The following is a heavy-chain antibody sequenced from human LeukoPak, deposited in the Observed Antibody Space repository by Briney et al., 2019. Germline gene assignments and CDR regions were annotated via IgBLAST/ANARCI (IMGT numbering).Heavy chain of an antibody. J-gene: IGHJ4*02. V-gene: IGHV4-59*01. CDR2: IYYSGST. CDR1: GGSISSYY. Sequence: SETVSLTCTVSGGSISSYYWSWIRQPPGKGLEWIGYIYYSGSTNYNPSLKSRVIISADTSKNQFSLKLSSVTAADTAVYYCARGQYDSSGYYLYYWGQGTLVTVSS. D-gene: IGHD3-22*01. CDR3: ARGQYDSSGYYLYY.